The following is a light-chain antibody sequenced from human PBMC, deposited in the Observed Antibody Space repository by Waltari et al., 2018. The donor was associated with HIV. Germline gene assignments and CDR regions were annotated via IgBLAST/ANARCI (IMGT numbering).Light chain of an antibody. CDR2: SNN. Sequence: QSVLTQPSSASGTPGQRVAISCSGSSSNIESNTVNCYPQLPGTAPKLLVYSNNQRASGVPDVISGSKSGTSASLAISGLQSEDEADYYCAAWDDSLNGWVFGGGTKLTVL. CDR3: AAWDDSLNGWV. CDR1: SSNIESNT. V-gene: IGLV1-44*01. J-gene: IGLJ3*02.